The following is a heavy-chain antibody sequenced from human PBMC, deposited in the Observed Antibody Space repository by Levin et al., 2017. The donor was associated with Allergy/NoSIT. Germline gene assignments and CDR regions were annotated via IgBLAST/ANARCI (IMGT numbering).Heavy chain of an antibody. CDR3: ARRGVQGVAYYYMDV. V-gene: IGHV5-10-1*01. CDR2: IDPSDSYT. CDR1: GYSFTSYW. Sequence: GESLKISCKGSGYSFTSYWISWVRQMPGKGLEWMGRIDPSDSYTNYSPSFQGHVTISVDKSISTAYLQWCSLKASDTAMYYCARRGVQGVAYYYMDVWGKGTTVTVSS. J-gene: IGHJ6*03. D-gene: IGHD3-10*01.